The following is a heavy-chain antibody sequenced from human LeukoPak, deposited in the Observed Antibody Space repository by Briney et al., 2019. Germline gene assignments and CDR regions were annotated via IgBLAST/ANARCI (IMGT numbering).Heavy chain of an antibody. CDR2: IYHSGST. D-gene: IGHD2-15*01. CDR1: GGSISSGGYS. J-gene: IGHJ4*02. Sequence: SQTLSLTCAVSGGSISSGGYSWSWIRQPPGKGLEWIGYIYHSGSTYYNPSLKSRVTISVDRSKNQFSLKLSSVTAADTAVYYCARDRRWWTYWGQGTLVTVSS. CDR3: ARDRRWWTY. V-gene: IGHV4-30-2*01.